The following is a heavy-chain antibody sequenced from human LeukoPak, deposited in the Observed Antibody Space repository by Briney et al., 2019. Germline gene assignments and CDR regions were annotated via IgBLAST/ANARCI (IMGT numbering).Heavy chain of an antibody. CDR2: ISISGDGT. Sequence: GGSLRLSCAGSGFTFNNYAMSWVRQTPRKGLEWVSTISISGDGTYYADPVKGRFTISRDNAKNTLYLQMNSLTVEDTAVYYCAGTMQWLHDWGQGTLVSVSS. D-gene: IGHD6-19*01. CDR1: GFTFNNYA. V-gene: IGHV3-23*01. CDR3: AGTMQWLHD. J-gene: IGHJ4*02.